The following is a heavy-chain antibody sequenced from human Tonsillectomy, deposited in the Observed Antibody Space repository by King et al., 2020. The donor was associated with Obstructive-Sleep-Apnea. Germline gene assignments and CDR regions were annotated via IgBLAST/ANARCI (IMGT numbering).Heavy chain of an antibody. CDR3: ARHRGVEDYGGYGDYFDY. J-gene: IGHJ4*02. Sequence: QLQESGPGLVKPSETLSLTCTVSGTSISDYYWSWIRQPPGKGLEWIGYIYYSGNTNFNPSLKSRVPISADTSKIQFSLGLSPVTAADTAVYYCARHRGVEDYGGYGDYFDYWGQGTLVTVSS. V-gene: IGHV4-59*08. CDR2: IYYSGNT. D-gene: IGHD5-12*01. CDR1: GTSISDYY.